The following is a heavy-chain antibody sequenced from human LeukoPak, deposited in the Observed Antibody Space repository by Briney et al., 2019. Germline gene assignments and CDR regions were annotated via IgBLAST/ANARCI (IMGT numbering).Heavy chain of an antibody. V-gene: IGHV3-23*01. CDR2: TGLESVHT. CDR3: VRGDDIGKHPTRAYYFDI. J-gene: IGHJ4*02. CDR1: RFTFTRHA. D-gene: IGHD3-10*01. Sequence: GGSLRLSCAASRFTFTRHAMSWVRQAPGKGLEWVSTTGLESVHTLCADSVQGRFTVSRDNSRNTLGQQMDKLTVDDTAIYYCVRGDDIGKHPTRAYYFDIWGQGTLVSVSS.